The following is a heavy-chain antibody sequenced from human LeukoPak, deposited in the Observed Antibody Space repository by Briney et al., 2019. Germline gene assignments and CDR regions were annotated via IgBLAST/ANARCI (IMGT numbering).Heavy chain of an antibody. CDR2: INWNGGST. CDR3: ARDSKWELRDYFDY. J-gene: IGHJ4*02. V-gene: IGHV3-20*04. CDR1: GFTFSSYA. Sequence: GGSLRLSCAASGFTFSSYAMSWVRQAPGKGLEWVSGINWNGGSTGYADSVKGRFTISRDNAKNSLYLQMNSLRAEDTALYYCARDSKWELRDYFDYWGQGTLVTVSS. D-gene: IGHD1-26*01.